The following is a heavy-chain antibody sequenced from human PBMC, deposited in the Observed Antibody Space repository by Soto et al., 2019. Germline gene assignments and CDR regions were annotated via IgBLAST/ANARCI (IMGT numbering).Heavy chain of an antibody. CDR1: VFHFTNYT. J-gene: IGHJ4*02. V-gene: IGHV3-21*01. D-gene: IGHD2-21*01. CDR3: GGWGHIVPMAPSDFDG. Sequence: GALRLSCAASVFHFTNYTMNWVRQTPGKRLMWLSCISPGGSDVGYAASVEGRFTVSRDNAKNTLYLQKHSLRAEDTAMYYCGGWGHIVPMAPSDFDGWGQGTMVTVSS. CDR2: ISPGGSDV.